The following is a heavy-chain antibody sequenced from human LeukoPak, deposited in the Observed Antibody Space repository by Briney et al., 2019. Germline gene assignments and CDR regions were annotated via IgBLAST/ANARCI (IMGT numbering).Heavy chain of an antibody. CDR1: GGTFSSYA. CDR2: ISAYNGNT. D-gene: IGHD6-6*01. Sequence: GASVKVSCKASGGTFSSYAISWVRQAPGQGLEWMGWISAYNGNTNYAQKLQGRVTMTTDTSTSTAYMELRSLRSDDTAVYYCAREDSSSSSDYWGQGTMVTVSS. CDR3: AREDSSSSSDY. J-gene: IGHJ3*01. V-gene: IGHV1-18*01.